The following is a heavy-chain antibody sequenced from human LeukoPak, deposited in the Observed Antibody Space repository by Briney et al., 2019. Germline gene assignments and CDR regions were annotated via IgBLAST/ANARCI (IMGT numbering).Heavy chain of an antibody. V-gene: IGHV3-30*03. CDR1: GFTFISYG. Sequence: GRSLRLSCEASGFTFISYGVHWVRQAPGKGLEWVSVISYDGGNQKYADSVKGRFTISRDNAKNSLYLQMNSLRAEDTAVYYCARDLEGSYYYYGMDVWGQGTTVTVSS. D-gene: IGHD2-15*01. CDR2: ISYDGGNQ. CDR3: ARDLEGSYYYYGMDV. J-gene: IGHJ6*02.